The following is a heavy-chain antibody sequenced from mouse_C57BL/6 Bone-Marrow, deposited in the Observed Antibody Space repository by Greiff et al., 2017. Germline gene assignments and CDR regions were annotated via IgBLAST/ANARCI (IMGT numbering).Heavy chain of an antibody. Sequence: EVKLVESGGGLVQPGESLKLSCESNEYEFPSHDMSWVRKTPEKRLELVAAINSDGGSTYYPDTMERRFIISRDNTKKTLYLQMSSLRSEDTALYYCERLITTVVATYWYFDVWGTGTTVTVSS. CDR1: EYEFPSHD. CDR2: INSDGGST. J-gene: IGHJ1*03. V-gene: IGHV5-2*03. CDR3: ERLITTVVATYWYFDV. D-gene: IGHD1-1*01.